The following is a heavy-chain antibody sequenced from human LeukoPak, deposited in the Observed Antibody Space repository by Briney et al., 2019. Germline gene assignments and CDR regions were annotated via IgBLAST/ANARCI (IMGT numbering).Heavy chain of an antibody. J-gene: IGHJ2*01. CDR3: AREEVYGGNSGWYFDL. Sequence: ASVKVSCKASGYTFTSYDINWVRQATGQGLEWMGWMNPNSGNTGYAQKFQGRVTMTRDTSISTAYMELSSLRSEDTAVYYCAREEVYGGNSGWYFDLWGRGTLVTVSS. CDR1: GYTFTSYD. D-gene: IGHD4-23*01. CDR2: MNPNSGNT. V-gene: IGHV1-8*01.